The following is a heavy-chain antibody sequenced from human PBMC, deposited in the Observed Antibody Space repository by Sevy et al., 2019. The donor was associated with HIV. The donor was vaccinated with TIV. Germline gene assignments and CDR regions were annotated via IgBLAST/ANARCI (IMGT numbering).Heavy chain of an antibody. Sequence: GGSLRLSCAASGFSFRSYGMHWVRQAPGKGLEWVAVISYDGSNKHYADSVKGRFTISRDNSKNTLYLQMNSLRAEDTAVYYCASAGYGSGSYYNYYYYGMDVWGQGTTVTVSS. CDR3: ASAGYGSGSYYNYYYYGMDV. D-gene: IGHD3-10*01. CDR2: ISYDGSNK. CDR1: GFSFRSYG. V-gene: IGHV3-30*03. J-gene: IGHJ6*02.